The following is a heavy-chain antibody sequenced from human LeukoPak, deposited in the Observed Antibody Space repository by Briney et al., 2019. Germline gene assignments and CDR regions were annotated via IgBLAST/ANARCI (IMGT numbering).Heavy chain of an antibody. CDR1: GYSISSGYY. CDR3: ARHPLSRYDSSGYYYDY. CDR2: IYYSGST. J-gene: IGHJ4*02. D-gene: IGHD3-22*01. V-gene: IGHV4-38-2*02. Sequence: PSETLSLTCTVSGYSISSGYYWGWIRQPPGKGLEWIGSIYYSGSTYYNPSLKSRVTISVDTSKNQFSLKLSSVTAADTAVYYCARHPLSRYDSSGYYYDYWGQGTLVTVSS.